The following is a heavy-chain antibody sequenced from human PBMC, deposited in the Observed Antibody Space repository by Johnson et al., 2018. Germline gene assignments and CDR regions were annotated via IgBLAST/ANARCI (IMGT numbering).Heavy chain of an antibody. CDR2: IWYDGSNK. CDR1: GFTFSSYG. CDR3: ARVRPYGGNRDAFDI. D-gene: IGHD4-23*01. J-gene: IGHJ3*02. Sequence: VQLVESGGGVVQPGRSLRLSCAASGFTFSSYGMHWVRQAPGKGLEWVAVIWYDGSNKYYADSVKGRFTIPRDNSKNTLYLQMGSLRAEDMAVYYCARVRPYGGNRDAFDIWGQGTMVTVSS. V-gene: IGHV3-33*01.